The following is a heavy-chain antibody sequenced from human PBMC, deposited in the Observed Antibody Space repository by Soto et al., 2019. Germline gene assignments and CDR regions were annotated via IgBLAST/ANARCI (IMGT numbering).Heavy chain of an antibody. CDR3: ARGYYGSGSYSPEYYFDY. J-gene: IGHJ4*02. Sequence: ASVKVSCKASGYTFTSYAMHWVRQAPGQRLEWMGWINAGNGNTKYSQKFQGRVTITRDTSASTAYMELSSLRSEDTALYYCARGYYGSGSYSPEYYFDYWGQGTLVTVSS. D-gene: IGHD3-10*01. V-gene: IGHV1-3*01. CDR2: INAGNGNT. CDR1: GYTFTSYA.